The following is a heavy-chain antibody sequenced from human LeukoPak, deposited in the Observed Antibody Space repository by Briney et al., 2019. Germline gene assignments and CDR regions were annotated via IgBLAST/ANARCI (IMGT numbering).Heavy chain of an antibody. D-gene: IGHD4-17*01. CDR2: IIPILGIA. CDR1: GGTFSSYA. J-gene: IGHJ4*02. Sequence: GASVKVSCKASGGTFSSYAISWVRQAPGQGLEWMGRIIPILGIANYAQKFQGRVTITADKSTSTAYMELSSLRSEDTAVCYCAREGLLATTVTTPSDYWGQGTLVTVSS. CDR3: AREGLLATTVTTPSDY. V-gene: IGHV1-69*04.